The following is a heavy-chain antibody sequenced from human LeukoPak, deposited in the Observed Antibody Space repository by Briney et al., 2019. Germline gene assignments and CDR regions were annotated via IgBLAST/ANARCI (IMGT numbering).Heavy chain of an antibody. CDR1: GFTFSSYA. D-gene: IGHD3-16*01. J-gene: IGHJ5*02. V-gene: IGHV3-23*01. CDR2: ISGSGGST. CDR3: AKDSTSRGENWFDP. Sequence: GGSLRLSCAASGFTFSSYATSWVRQAPGKGLEWVSAISGSGGSTYYADSVKGRFTISRDNSKNTLYLQMNSLRAEDTAVYYCAKDSTSRGENWFDPWGQGTLVTVSS.